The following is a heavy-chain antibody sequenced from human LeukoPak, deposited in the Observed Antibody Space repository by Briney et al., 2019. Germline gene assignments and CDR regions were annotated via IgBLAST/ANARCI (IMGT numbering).Heavy chain of an antibody. CDR3: ARSYYDGSGYLFDY. Sequence: SQTLSLTCTVSGGSISGADYYWSWIRQPPGKGLEWIGYIYHSGSAYYNPSLKSRVTMSVDTSKNQFSLKLSSVTAADTAVYYCARSYYDGSGYLFDYWGQGTLVTVSS. CDR1: GGSISGADYY. V-gene: IGHV4-30-4*01. CDR2: IYHSGSA. J-gene: IGHJ4*02. D-gene: IGHD3-22*01.